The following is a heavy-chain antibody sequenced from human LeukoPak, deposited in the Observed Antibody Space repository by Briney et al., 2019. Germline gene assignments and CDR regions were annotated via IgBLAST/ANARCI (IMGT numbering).Heavy chain of an antibody. CDR1: GGSITTSSYY. CDR2: TSHSGTT. D-gene: IGHD5-12*01. V-gene: IGHV4-39*01. J-gene: IGHJ3*02. Sequence: PSETLSLTCIVSGGSITTSSYYWGWVRQPPGKGLEWIGCTSHSGTTFYSPSLRSRVSISVDTSNSQFSLKLSSMTATDTAVYYCAKATRASIRSAFDIWGQGTLVTVSS. CDR3: AKATRASIRSAFDI.